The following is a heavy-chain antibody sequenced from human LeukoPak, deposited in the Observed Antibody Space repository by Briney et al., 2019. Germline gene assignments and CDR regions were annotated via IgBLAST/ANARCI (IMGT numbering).Heavy chain of an antibody. Sequence: SETLSLTCTVSSGSMSSGSYYWSWIRQPAGKGLEWIGRIFTSGGTNYNPSLKSRVTISVDTSKNQFSLKLNSVTAADAAVYYCAREESGYCDGGSCPHYFDYWGQGTLVTVSS. J-gene: IGHJ4*02. D-gene: IGHD2-15*01. CDR1: SGSMSSGSYY. V-gene: IGHV4-61*02. CDR2: IFTSGGT. CDR3: AREESGYCDGGSCPHYFDY.